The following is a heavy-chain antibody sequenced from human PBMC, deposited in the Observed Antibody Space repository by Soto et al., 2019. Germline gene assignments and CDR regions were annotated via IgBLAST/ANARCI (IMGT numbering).Heavy chain of an antibody. J-gene: IGHJ4*02. CDR3: TRRDCSDGNCYSDFDY. D-gene: IGHD2-15*01. V-gene: IGHV3-73*01. Sequence: EVQLVESGGGLVQPGGSLKLSCAASGFRFSGSVMHWVRQASGEGLEWVGRIKTKAESYATALAASVKGRFSISRDDTKNTAYLEMNSLKTEDTAVYYCTRRDCSDGNCYSDFDYWGQGALVTVSS. CDR1: GFRFSGSV. CDR2: IKTKAESYAT.